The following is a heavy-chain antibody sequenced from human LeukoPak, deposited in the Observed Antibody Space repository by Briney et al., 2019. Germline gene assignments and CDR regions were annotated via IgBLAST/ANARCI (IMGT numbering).Heavy chain of an antibody. CDR2: ISAYNGNT. V-gene: IGHV1-18*01. D-gene: IGHD1-26*01. J-gene: IGHJ4*02. Sequence: ASVKVSCKASGYTFTSYGISWVRQAPGQGLEWMEWISAYNGNTNYAQKLQGRVTMTTDTSTSTAYMELRSLRSDDTAVYYCARDKVFSGSYLSAAGIYYFDYWGQGTLVAVSS. CDR1: GYTFTSYG. CDR3: ARDKVFSGSYLSAAGIYYFDY.